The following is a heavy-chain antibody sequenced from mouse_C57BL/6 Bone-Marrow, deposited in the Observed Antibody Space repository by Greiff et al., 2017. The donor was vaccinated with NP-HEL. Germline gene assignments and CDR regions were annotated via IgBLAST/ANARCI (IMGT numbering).Heavy chain of an antibody. CDR3: ASYFYAMDY. J-gene: IGHJ4*01. CDR2: ISSGGSYT. D-gene: IGHD1-1*01. CDR1: GFTFSSYG. V-gene: IGHV5-6*01. Sequence: EVMLVESGGDLVKPGGSLKLSCAASGFTFSSYGMSWVRQTPDKRLEWVATISSGGSYTYYPDSVTGRFTISRDNAKNTLYLQMSSLKSEDTAMYYCASYFYAMDYWGQGTSVTVSS.